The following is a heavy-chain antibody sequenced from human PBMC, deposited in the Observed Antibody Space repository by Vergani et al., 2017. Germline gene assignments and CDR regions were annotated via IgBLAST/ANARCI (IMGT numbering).Heavy chain of an antibody. D-gene: IGHD2/OR15-2a*01. J-gene: IGHJ4*02. CDR1: GFTFSSYS. CDR3: VTRGGSTTVXLDY. V-gene: IGHV3-48*01. CDR2: ISSSSSTI. Sequence: EVQLVESGGGLVQPGGSLRLSCAASGFTFSSYSMNWVRQAPGKGLEWVSYISSSSSTIYYADSVKGRFTISRDNSKNTLYLQMNSLRAEDTAVYYCVTRGGSTTVXLDYWGQGTLVTVSS.